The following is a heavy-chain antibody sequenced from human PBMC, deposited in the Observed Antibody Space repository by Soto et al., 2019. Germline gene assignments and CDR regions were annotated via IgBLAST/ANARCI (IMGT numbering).Heavy chain of an antibody. CDR2: IKQDGSEK. D-gene: IGHD3-22*01. CDR3: ADSGSYTDV. CDR1: GFTFSTYW. V-gene: IGHV3-7*01. J-gene: IGHJ6*03. Sequence: EVQLVESGGGLVQPGGSLRLSCAASGFTFSTYWMTWVRQAPGKGLEWVANIKQDGSEKHYVDSVKGRFTISRDNAKNSLYLQMNSLRAEDTAVYYGADSGSYTDVWGKGTTVIVSS.